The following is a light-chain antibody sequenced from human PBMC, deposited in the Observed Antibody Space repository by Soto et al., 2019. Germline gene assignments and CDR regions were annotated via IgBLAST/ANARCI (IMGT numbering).Light chain of an antibody. CDR1: QSIRDN. CDR2: GAS. J-gene: IGKJ2*01. Sequence: EIVMTQSPATLSVSPGERAIVSCRASQSIRDNLAWYQQTPGRAPRLLIYGASIRATGVPARFSGSGSGTEFTLTISILQSEDFAVYYGPQYDYWPPYTFGQGTKVEI. V-gene: IGKV3D-15*03. CDR3: PQYDYWPPYT.